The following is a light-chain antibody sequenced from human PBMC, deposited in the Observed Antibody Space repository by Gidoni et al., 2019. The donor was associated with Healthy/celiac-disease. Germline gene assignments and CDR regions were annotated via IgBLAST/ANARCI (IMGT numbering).Light chain of an antibody. CDR3: AAWDDSLSGPV. CDR1: SSTIGSNY. Sequence: QSVLPQPPSASGPPGQGVTIPCSGTSSTIGSNYVYWYQQLPGTAPKLLIYSNNQRPSGVPDRFSGSKSGTSASLAISGLRSEDEADYYCAAWDDSLSGPVFGGGTKLTVL. CDR2: SNN. J-gene: IGLJ2*01. V-gene: IGLV1-47*02.